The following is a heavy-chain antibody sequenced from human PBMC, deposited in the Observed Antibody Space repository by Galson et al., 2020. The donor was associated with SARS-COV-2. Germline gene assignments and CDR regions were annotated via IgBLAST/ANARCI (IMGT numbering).Heavy chain of an antibody. CDR1: GFTFSNYA. CDR3: AKGRPNRSGYCGSGGSCNTFDY. D-gene: IGHD2-15*01. Sequence: GGSLRLSCAVSGFTFSNYAMSWVRQAPGKGPEWVSLISGSGSTTYYADSVKGRFTISRDNSKNTLDLQMNSLTVEDTAIYYCAKGRPNRSGYCGSGGSCNTFDYWGQGTLVTVSS. J-gene: IGHJ4*02. V-gene: IGHV3-23*01. CDR2: ISGSGSTT.